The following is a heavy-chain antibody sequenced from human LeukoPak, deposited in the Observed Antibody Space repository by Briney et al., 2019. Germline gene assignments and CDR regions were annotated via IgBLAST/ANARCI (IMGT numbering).Heavy chain of an antibody. CDR3: ARVPSIRGWDYYYYMDV. CDR2: IYHSGST. CDR1: GGSISSGGYS. V-gene: IGHV4-30-2*01. Sequence: SETLSLTCAVSGGSISSGGYSWSWIRQPPGKGLEWIGYIYHSGSTYYNPSLKSRVTISVDRSKNQFSLKLSSVTAADTAVYYCARVPSIRGWDYYYYMDVWGKGTAVTVSS. D-gene: IGHD3-3*02. J-gene: IGHJ6*03.